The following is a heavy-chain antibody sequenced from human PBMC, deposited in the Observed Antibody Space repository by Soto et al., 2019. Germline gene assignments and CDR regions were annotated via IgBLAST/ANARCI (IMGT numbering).Heavy chain of an antibody. V-gene: IGHV3-66*01. CDR2: IYSRGGT. CDR1: GFTVSNNY. Sequence: EVQVVESGGGLVQPGGSLRLSCAASGFTVSNNYMTWVRQAPGKGLEWVSLIYSRGGTDYADSVKGRFTISRDNSKDMVYLQMNSRSVEDTAVCYCARGGSGSQTVGYWGQGARVTVSS. CDR3: ARGGSGSQTVGY. J-gene: IGHJ4*02. D-gene: IGHD1-26*01.